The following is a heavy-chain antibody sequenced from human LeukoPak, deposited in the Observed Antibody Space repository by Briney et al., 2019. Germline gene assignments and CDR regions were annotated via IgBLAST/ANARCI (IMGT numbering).Heavy chain of an antibody. CDR3: ARAAHCSGGSCYYRGAFDI. CDR2: IVPIFGTV. Sequence: SVKVSCKASGGTFSSYPISWVRQAPGQGLEWMGGIVPIFGTVNYAQKFQGRVTITADESTSTAYMELSSLRSEDTAVYYCARAAHCSGGSCYYRGAFDIWGQGTMVTVSS. J-gene: IGHJ3*02. D-gene: IGHD2-15*01. V-gene: IGHV1-69*13. CDR1: GGTFSSYP.